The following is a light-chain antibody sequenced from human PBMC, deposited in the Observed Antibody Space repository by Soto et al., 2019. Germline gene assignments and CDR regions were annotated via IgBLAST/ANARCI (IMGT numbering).Light chain of an antibody. CDR3: QQNKEWPGT. Sequence: EIVMTQSPATLSVSPGAIVTLSCRASQSVSSYLAWFQQKPGQPPRLLIYDASTRATGIPVRFSGSGSGTEFTLTISSLQSEDFGVYYCQQNKEWPGTFGQGTKVDIK. CDR2: DAS. CDR1: QSVSSY. J-gene: IGKJ1*01. V-gene: IGKV3-15*01.